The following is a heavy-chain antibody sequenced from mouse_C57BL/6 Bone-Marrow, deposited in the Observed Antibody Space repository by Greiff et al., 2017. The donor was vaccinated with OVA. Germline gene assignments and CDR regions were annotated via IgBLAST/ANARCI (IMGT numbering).Heavy chain of an antibody. Sequence: EVKLVESGGGLVQSERSLRLSCATSGFTFSDFYMEWVRQAPGKGLEWIAASRNKANDYTTEYSASVKGRFIVSRDTSQSILYLQMNALRAEDTAIYYCARDALYYYGSSYPFAYWGQGTLVTVSA. V-gene: IGHV7-1*01. CDR1: GFTFSDFY. J-gene: IGHJ3*01. CDR3: ARDALYYYGSSYPFAY. D-gene: IGHD1-1*01. CDR2: SRNKANDYTT.